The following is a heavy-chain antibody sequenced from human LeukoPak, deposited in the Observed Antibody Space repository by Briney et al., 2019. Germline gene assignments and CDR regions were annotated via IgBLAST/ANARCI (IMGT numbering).Heavy chain of an antibody. Sequence: PSETLSLTCTVSGGSISSYYWSWIRQPPGKRLEWIGYFDYSGSTYYNPSLKSRVTISVDTSENQFSLRLSSVTAADTALYYCARQGGRNWFDPWGRGTLVTVSS. CDR2: FDYSGST. J-gene: IGHJ5*02. V-gene: IGHV4-59*08. CDR3: ARQGGRNWFDP. CDR1: GGSISSYY.